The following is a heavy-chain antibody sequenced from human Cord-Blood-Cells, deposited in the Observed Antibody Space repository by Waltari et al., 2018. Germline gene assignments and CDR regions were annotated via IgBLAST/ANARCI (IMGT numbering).Heavy chain of an antibody. V-gene: IGHV4-38-2*01. CDR1: GYPISSGYS. Sequence: QVQLQESGPGLVKPSENLSLTCPVSGYPISSGYSWGWIWPPPGKGLEWIGSIYHSGSTYYNPSLKSRVTISVDTSKNQFSLKLSSVTAADTAVYYCARSFCSSTSCLNWFDPWGQGTLVTVSS. CDR3: ARSFCSSTSCLNWFDP. J-gene: IGHJ5*02. D-gene: IGHD2-2*01. CDR2: IYHSGST.